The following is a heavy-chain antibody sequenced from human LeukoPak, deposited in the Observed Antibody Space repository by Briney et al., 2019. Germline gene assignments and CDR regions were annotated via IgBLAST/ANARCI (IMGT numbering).Heavy chain of an antibody. J-gene: IGHJ5*02. Sequence: GGSLSLSCAVSAFTFTSYAMGWVREAPGERQEWVLVIRGSGDDTYYADAVKARFAISRDNYKNTVYPQTNSLRPEDTGVYHCAKDRGSGSYYIFVPWGRGTLVTVSS. CDR3: AKDRGSGSYYIFVP. V-gene: IGHV3-23*01. D-gene: IGHD3-10*01. CDR1: AFTFTSYA. CDR2: IRGSGDDT.